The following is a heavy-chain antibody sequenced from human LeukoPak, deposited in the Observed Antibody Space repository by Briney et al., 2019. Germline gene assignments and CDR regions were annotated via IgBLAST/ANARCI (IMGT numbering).Heavy chain of an antibody. CDR3: ARATNDGWSGHYTGGYYYMDV. Sequence: SETLSLTCTVSGGSISSSYWTCIRQPPGKALEWIGYINYSGSTNYNPSLKSRVTIFLDMSKNEISLDLSSLTAADTAVYYCARATNDGWSGHYTGGYYYMDVWGKGTTVTVSS. V-gene: IGHV4-59*01. CDR2: INYSGST. J-gene: IGHJ6*03. D-gene: IGHD3-3*01. CDR1: GGSISSSY.